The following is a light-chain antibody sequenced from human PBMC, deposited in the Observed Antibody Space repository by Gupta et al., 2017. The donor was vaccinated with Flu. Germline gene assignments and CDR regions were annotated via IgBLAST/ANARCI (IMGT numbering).Light chain of an antibody. V-gene: IGLV2-11*01. J-gene: IGLJ3*02. Sequence: QSALTQPRSVSGSPGQSISISCTGASSDVGGYKYVSWYQQHPGEAPKLMIYDVNHRPTGVPDRFSGSKSGNTDSLTISGLQDEDEADYYCCSYAGSHTWVFGGGTRLTVL. CDR3: CSYAGSHTWV. CDR2: DVN. CDR1: SSDVGGYKY.